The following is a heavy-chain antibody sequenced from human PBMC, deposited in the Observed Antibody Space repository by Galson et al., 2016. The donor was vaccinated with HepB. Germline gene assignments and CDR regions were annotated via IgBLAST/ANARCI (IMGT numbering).Heavy chain of an antibody. CDR2: IYSGGTT. CDR3: ARGIGKRYYHWYFDI. CDR1: GFTVKNNF. Sequence: SLRLSCAASGFTVKNNFMSWVRQAPGKGLEWVSIIYSGGTTYYADSVEGRFTISRENSKNMLYLQMNSLRAEDTAVYYCARGIGKRYYHWYFDIWGRGTLVTVSS. V-gene: IGHV3-53*01. D-gene: IGHD2/OR15-2a*01. J-gene: IGHJ2*01.